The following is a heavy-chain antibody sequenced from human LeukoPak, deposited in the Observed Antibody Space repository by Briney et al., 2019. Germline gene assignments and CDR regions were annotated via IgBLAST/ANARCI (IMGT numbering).Heavy chain of an antibody. Sequence: GGSLRLSCAAPGFTFSSYSMNWVRQAPGKGLEWVSYISSSSSTIYYADSVKGRFTISRDNAKNSLYLQMNSLRAEDTAVYYCARDFTYCSGGSCYRLSAFDIWGQGTMVTVSS. V-gene: IGHV3-48*01. J-gene: IGHJ3*02. D-gene: IGHD2-15*01. CDR3: ARDFTYCSGGSCYRLSAFDI. CDR2: ISSSSSTI. CDR1: GFTFSSYS.